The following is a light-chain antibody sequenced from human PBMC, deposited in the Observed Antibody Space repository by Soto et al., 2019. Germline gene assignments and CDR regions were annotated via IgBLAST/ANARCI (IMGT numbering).Light chain of an antibody. CDR1: SSDVGGYNY. Sequence: QSALTQPRSVSGSPGQSVTISCTGTSSDVGGYNYVSWYQQHPGKAPKLMIYDVNKWPSGVPHPFSGSKSGTSASLAITGLQAEDEADYYCQSYDRSLSGSDVFGTGTKLTVL. CDR2: DVN. V-gene: IGLV2-11*01. CDR3: QSYDRSLSGSDV. J-gene: IGLJ1*01.